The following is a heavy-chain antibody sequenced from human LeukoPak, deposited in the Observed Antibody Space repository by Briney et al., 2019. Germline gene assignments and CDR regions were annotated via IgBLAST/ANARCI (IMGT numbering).Heavy chain of an antibody. J-gene: IGHJ4*02. D-gene: IGHD3-22*01. CDR2: ISSSSSYI. CDR1: GFTFSVYS. Sequence: PGGSLRLSCAASGFTFSVYSMNWVRQAPGKGLEWVSSISSSSSYIYYADSVKGRFTISRDNAKNSLYLQMNSLRAEDTAVYYCARGYYDNSGYYFPFDFWGQGTLVTVSS. V-gene: IGHV3-21*01. CDR3: ARGYYDNSGYYFPFDF.